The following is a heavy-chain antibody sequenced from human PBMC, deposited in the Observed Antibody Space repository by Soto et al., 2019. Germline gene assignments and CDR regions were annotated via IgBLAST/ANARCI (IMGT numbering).Heavy chain of an antibody. CDR3: AKVSVVVLAAGDWFDP. CDR2: ISGNSGST. D-gene: IGHD2-15*01. J-gene: IGHJ5*02. CDR1: GFSFSTYA. Sequence: EVQLLESGGGLVQPGGSLRLSCAASGFSFSTYAMTWVRQAPGKELEWDSGISGNSGSTYYADSVKGRFTVSRDNSKNRVYLQMNSLRGDDSAVYYCAKVSVVVLAAGDWFDPWGQGTLVTVSS. V-gene: IGHV3-23*01.